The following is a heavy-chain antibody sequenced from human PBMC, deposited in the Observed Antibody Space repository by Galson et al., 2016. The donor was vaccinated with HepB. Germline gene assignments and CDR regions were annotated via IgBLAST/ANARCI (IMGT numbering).Heavy chain of an antibody. CDR3: ARVVDPVLGEFDS. D-gene: IGHD2-2*01. Sequence: SETLSLTCAVSGYSISSGYFWGWIRQPPGKGLEWIATIFQSGNTHHNPSLKSRVTISVDTSKNQLSLGLSSVTAADTAVYYCARVVDPVLGEFDSWGQGTLVTVSS. J-gene: IGHJ4*02. CDR2: IFQSGNT. CDR1: GYSISSGYF. V-gene: IGHV4-38-2*01.